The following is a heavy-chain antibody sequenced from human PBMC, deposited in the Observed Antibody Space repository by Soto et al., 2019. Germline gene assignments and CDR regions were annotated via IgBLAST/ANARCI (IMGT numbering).Heavy chain of an antibody. CDR1: GGTFSTYT. Sequence: QVQLVQSGAEVKKPGSSVKVSCKASGGTFSTYTITWVRQAPGQGLEWMGRIIPIIGIINYAQKFQCRVTISADKFTGTAYMELTGLRSDDTAVYYCAGDPDSHYNDSHASSYPWGPGTLVTVSS. CDR3: AGDPDSHYNDSHASSYP. J-gene: IGHJ5*02. CDR2: IIPIIGII. V-gene: IGHV1-69*08. D-gene: IGHD4-4*01.